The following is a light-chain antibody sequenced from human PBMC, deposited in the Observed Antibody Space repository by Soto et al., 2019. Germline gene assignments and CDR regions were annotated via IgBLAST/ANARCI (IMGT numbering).Light chain of an antibody. J-gene: IGKJ4*01. CDR3: QQRRNLPIT. Sequence: EIVLTQSPATLSLSPGERATLSCRASQSVSSNLVWYQQKPGQAPRLLLYDASNRATGIPARFSGSGSGTDFTLTISSLEPEDFAVYYCQQRRNLPITFGGGTKVEVK. CDR2: DAS. CDR1: QSVSSN. V-gene: IGKV3-11*01.